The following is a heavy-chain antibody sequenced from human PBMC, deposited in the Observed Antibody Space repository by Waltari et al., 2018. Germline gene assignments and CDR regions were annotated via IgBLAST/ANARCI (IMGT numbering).Heavy chain of an antibody. D-gene: IGHD3-3*01. CDR3: ARQPGPSGYYDFWSGYPSAFDI. CDR2: IYYTGST. CDR1: GGSISSSIYF. Sequence: QLQLQESGPGLVKPSETLSLTCTVSGGSISSSIYFWGWIRQPPGEGLEWIGSIYYTGSTSYNPSLRSRVTISVDTSKNQFSLKVTSVTAADTAVYYCARQPGPSGYYDFWSGYPSAFDIWGQGTMVTVSS. V-gene: IGHV4-39*07. J-gene: IGHJ3*02.